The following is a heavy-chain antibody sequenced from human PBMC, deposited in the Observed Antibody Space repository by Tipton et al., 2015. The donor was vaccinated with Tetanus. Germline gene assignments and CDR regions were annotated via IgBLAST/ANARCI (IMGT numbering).Heavy chain of an antibody. CDR1: GGLLSTGGYS. V-gene: IGHV4-61*02. J-gene: IGHJ5*02. CDR2: IYINGRN. CDR3: ARDRGFTTYNYFDP. D-gene: IGHD3-22*01. Sequence: TLSLTCAVSGGLLSTGGYSWGWIRQPPGQGPEWIGRIYINGRNNYNPSLKSRVTMSIDTSKNQFSLNLRSVTAADTAVYYCARDRGFTTYNYFDPWGQGTLVTVSS.